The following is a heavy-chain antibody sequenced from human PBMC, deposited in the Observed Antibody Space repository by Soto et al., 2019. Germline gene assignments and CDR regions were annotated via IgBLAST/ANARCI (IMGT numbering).Heavy chain of an antibody. CDR3: DTERLYFDN. Sequence: ASVKVSCKASGYTFTSYAVNWVRQAPGQRLEWMGWINPGNGDTRYSEEFQNRVTITRDTSATTAYMELSSLRSEDTAVYYYDTERLYFDNWGQGTLVTVSS. CDR2: INPGNGDT. CDR1: GYTFTSYA. V-gene: IGHV1-3*01. J-gene: IGHJ4*02. D-gene: IGHD2-8*02.